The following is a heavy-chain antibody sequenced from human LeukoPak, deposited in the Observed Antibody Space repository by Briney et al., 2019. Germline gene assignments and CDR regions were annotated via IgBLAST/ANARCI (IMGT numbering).Heavy chain of an antibody. CDR2: IYYSGST. J-gene: IGHJ4*02. V-gene: IGHV4-59*08. Sequence: SETLSLTCTVSGGSISSYSWSWIRQPPGKGLEWIGYIYYSGSTNYNPSLKSRVTISLDTSKNQFSLKLTSVTAADTAVYYCAREGTATSFDYWGQGALVTVSS. CDR3: AREGTATSFDY. CDR1: GGSISSYS.